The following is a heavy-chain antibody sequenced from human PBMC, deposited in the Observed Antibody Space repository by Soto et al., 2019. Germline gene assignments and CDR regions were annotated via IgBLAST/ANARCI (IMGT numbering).Heavy chain of an antibody. D-gene: IGHD3-10*01. CDR2: ISSSSSYI. CDR3: ARDARADYYGSGSSHDAFDI. Sequence: EVQLVESGGGLVKPGGSLRLSCAASGFTFSSYSMNWVRQAPGKGLEWVSSISSSSSYIYYADSVKGRFTISRDNAKNSLYLQMNSLRAEDTAVYYCARDARADYYGSGSSHDAFDIWGQGTMVTVSS. CDR1: GFTFSSYS. J-gene: IGHJ3*02. V-gene: IGHV3-21*01.